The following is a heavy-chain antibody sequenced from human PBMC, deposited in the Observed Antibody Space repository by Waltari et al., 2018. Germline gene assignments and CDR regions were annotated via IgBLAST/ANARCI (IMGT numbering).Heavy chain of an antibody. J-gene: IGHJ3*01. D-gene: IGHD7-27*01. CDR3: TTFNWGHDAFDL. CDR1: GYSITALS. Sequence: QVQLVQSGAEVKKPGASVKVSCKVSGYSITALSMHWVRQAPGKGLEWMGGFDPKDAETIYAQNFQGRVAMTEDTSTDTAYIDLTSLTSEDTAIYYCTTFNWGHDAFDLWGQGTLVTVSS. CDR2: FDPKDAET. V-gene: IGHV1-24*01.